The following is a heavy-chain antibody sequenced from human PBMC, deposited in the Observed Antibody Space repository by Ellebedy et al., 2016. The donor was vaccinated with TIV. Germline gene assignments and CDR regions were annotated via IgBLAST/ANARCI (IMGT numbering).Heavy chain of an antibody. D-gene: IGHD3-22*01. Sequence: AASVKVSCKASGYTFSSYGISWVRQAPGQGLEWMGWISADNGNTKYAQKLQDRVTMTTDTSTSTAYMELRSLRSDDTAVYYCARDLGGGAYDSSGYYSKHACDIWGQGTMVTVSS. V-gene: IGHV1-18*01. CDR1: GYTFSSYG. CDR3: ARDLGGGAYDSSGYYSKHACDI. J-gene: IGHJ3*02. CDR2: ISADNGNT.